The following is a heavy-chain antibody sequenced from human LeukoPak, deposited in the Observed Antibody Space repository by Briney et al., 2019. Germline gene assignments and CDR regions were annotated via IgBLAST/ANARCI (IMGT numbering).Heavy chain of an antibody. V-gene: IGHV3-30*04. D-gene: IGHD3-16*01. CDR1: GFTLCSHA. Sequence: SGGSLRLSCAASGFTLCSHAIHWVRQAPGKGLEWVALISCDGNIKYYADSGRGRFTISRYNSKNMLYLQMISLRAQDTAVYYCYAYDNDRYDAFDIWGQGTMVTVSS. CDR2: ISCDGNIK. J-gene: IGHJ3*02. CDR3: YAYDNDRYDAFDI.